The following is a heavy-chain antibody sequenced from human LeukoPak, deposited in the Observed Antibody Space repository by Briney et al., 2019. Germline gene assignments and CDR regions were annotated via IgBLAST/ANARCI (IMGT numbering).Heavy chain of an antibody. J-gene: IGHJ4*02. D-gene: IGHD6-19*01. CDR1: GYTFTGYY. Sequence: ASVKVSCKASGYTFTGYYMHWVRQAPGQGLEWMGIINPSGSSTSYAQKFQGRVTMTRDASTSTVYMELSSLRSEDTAVYYCARDLKRSGRYGEGHVCMYWGQGTLVTVSS. CDR3: ARDLKRSGRYGEGHVCMY. V-gene: IGHV1-46*01. CDR2: INPSGSST.